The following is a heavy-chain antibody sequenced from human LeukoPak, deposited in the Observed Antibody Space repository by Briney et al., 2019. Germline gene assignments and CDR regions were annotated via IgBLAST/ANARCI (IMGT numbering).Heavy chain of an antibody. CDR3: AKGSQESPRTIVDAFDI. Sequence: AGGSLRLSCAASGFTFNSHAMSWVRQAPGKGLEWVSTLSGSAFTYYADSVKGRFTISRDTSKNTLFLDMNTLRVEDTAVYYCAKGSQESPRTIVDAFDIWGQGTMVSVSS. J-gene: IGHJ3*02. D-gene: IGHD1-1*01. CDR1: GFTFNSHA. V-gene: IGHV3-23*01. CDR2: LSGSAFT.